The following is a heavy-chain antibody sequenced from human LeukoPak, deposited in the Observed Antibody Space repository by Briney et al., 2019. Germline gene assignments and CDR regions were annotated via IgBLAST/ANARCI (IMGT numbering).Heavy chain of an antibody. CDR2: MNPNSGNT. CDR1: GYTFTSYD. CDR3: ARGHIEARGLEYGMDV. V-gene: IGHV1-8*01. Sequence: GASVKVSCKASGYTFTSYDINWVRQATGQGLEWMGWMNPNSGNTGYAQKFQGRVTMTRNTSISTAYMELSSLRSEDTAVYYCARGHIEARGLEYGMDVWGQGTTVTVSS. D-gene: IGHD3-10*01. J-gene: IGHJ6*02.